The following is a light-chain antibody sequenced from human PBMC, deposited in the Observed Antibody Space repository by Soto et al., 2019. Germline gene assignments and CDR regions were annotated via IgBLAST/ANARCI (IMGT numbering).Light chain of an antibody. J-gene: IGKJ4*02. CDR3: QQSESCSVT. Sequence: PASLSASVGNRVTIPCRASQTFSNYLNWYQQKPGKAPNLLIYGTSNLQSGVPSRFSGSGSGTEFTLTISSLQAADFATYYCQQSESCSVTFGEGTKVAIK. CDR1: QTFSNY. V-gene: IGKV1-39*01. CDR2: GTS.